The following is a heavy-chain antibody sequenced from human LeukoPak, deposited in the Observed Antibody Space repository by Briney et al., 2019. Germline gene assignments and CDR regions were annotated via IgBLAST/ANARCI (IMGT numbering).Heavy chain of an antibody. J-gene: IGHJ4*02. CDR1: GGSISSSSYY. CDR2: IYYSGST. Sequence: SETLSLTCTVSGGSISSSSYYWGWIRQPPGKGLEWVGSIYYSGSTYYNPSLKSRVTISVDTSKNQFSLKLSSVTAADTAVYYCARQGWELLDYWGQGTLVTVSS. D-gene: IGHD1-26*01. V-gene: IGHV4-39*01. CDR3: ARQGWELLDY.